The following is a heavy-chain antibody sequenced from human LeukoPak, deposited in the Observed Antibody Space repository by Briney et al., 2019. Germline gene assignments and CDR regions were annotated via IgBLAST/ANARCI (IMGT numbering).Heavy chain of an antibody. D-gene: IGHD2-2*01. CDR2: IYTSGST. Sequence: SETLSLTCTVSGGSISSGSYYWSWIRQPAGKGLAWIGRIYTSGSTNYNPSLKSRVTISVDTSKNQFSLKLSSVTAADTAVYYCARDCSSTSCPHNWFDPWGPGTLVTVSS. V-gene: IGHV4-61*02. CDR1: GGSISSGSYY. J-gene: IGHJ5*02. CDR3: ARDCSSTSCPHNWFDP.